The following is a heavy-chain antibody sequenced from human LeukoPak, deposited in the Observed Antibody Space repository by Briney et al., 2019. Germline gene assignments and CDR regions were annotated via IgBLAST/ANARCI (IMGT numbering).Heavy chain of an antibody. V-gene: IGHV1-2*02. J-gene: IGHJ5*02. CDR1: GYTFTGYY. CDR2: INPNSGGT. Sequence: ASVKVSCKASGYTFTGYYMHWVRQAPGQGLEWMGWINPNSGGTNYAQKFQGRVTMTRDTSISTAYMELNRLRSDDTAVYYCAREGNYYDSSGFHPWGQGTLVTVSS. D-gene: IGHD3-22*01. CDR3: AREGNYYDSSGFHP.